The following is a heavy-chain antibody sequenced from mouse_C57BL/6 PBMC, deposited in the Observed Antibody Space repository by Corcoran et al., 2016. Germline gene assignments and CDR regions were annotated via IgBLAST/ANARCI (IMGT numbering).Heavy chain of an antibody. CDR3: ARSYYGSSPLFAY. Sequence: EVQLQQSGPELVKPGASVKIPCKASGYTFTDYNMDWVKQSHGKSLEWIGDINPNNGGTIYNQKFKGKATLTVDKSSSTAYMELRSLTSEDTAVYYCARSYYGSSPLFAYWGQGTLVTVSA. CDR2: INPNNGGT. V-gene: IGHV1-18*01. CDR1: GYTFTDYN. J-gene: IGHJ3*01. D-gene: IGHD1-1*01.